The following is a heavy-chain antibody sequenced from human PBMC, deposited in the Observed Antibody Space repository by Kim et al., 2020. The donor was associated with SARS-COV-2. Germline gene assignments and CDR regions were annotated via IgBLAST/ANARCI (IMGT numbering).Heavy chain of an antibody. V-gene: IGHV3-7*01. CDR3: VGDFDF. J-gene: IGHJ4*02. Sequence: KEDGSAKCYVASVKGRLFISRDNAKNLVYLQMNSLTGDDTAVYYCVGDFDFWGQGVLVTVSS. CDR2: KEDGSAK.